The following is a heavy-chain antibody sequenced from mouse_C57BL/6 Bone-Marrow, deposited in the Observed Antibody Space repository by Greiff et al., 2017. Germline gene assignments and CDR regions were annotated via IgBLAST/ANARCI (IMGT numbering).Heavy chain of an antibody. J-gene: IGHJ1*03. Sequence: EVKLMESGGDLVKPGGSLKLSCAASGFTFSSYGMSWVRQTPDKRLEWVATISSGGSYTYYPDSVKGRFTISRDNAKNTLYLQMSSLKSEDTAMYYGAIRPYDGYYWYFDVWGTGTTVTVSS. CDR3: AIRPYDGYYWYFDV. CDR1: GFTFSSYG. D-gene: IGHD2-3*01. CDR2: ISSGGSYT. V-gene: IGHV5-6*02.